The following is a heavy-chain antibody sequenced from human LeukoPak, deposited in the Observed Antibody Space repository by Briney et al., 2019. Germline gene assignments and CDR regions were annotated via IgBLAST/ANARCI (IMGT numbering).Heavy chain of an antibody. V-gene: IGHV4-34*01. J-gene: IGHJ4*02. CDR2: INHSGST. CDR1: GGSFSGYY. CDR3: ARGELIFDY. D-gene: IGHD1-26*01. Sequence: SETLSLTCGVYGGSFSGYYWNWIRQPPGKGLEWIGEINHSGSTNYNPPLKSRVTISVDTSKNQFSLRLSSVTAADTAVYYCARGELIFDYWGQGPLVTVSS.